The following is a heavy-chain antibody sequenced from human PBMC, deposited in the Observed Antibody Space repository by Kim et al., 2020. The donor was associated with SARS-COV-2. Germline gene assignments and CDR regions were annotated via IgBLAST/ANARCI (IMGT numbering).Heavy chain of an antibody. J-gene: IGHJ6*02. CDR1: GFTFSSYA. D-gene: IGHD2-15*01. Sequence: GGSLRLSCAASGFTFSSYAIHWVRQAPGKGLEWVASISYDGSNQYYADSLKGRFTISRDNSKKTLFLQMNNLSVEDTAVYYCARDLSKFCSGGSCYDMDVWGQGTTVTVSS. CDR3: ARDLSKFCSGGSCYDMDV. V-gene: IGHV3-30*04. CDR2: ISYDGSNQ.